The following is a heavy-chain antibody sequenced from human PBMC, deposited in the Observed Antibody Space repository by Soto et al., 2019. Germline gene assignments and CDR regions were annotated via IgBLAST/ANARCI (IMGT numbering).Heavy chain of an antibody. CDR3: ARGGGGWAFDY. CDR2: IWYDGSNK. CDR1: GFTFSSYG. Sequence: QVQLVESGGGVVQPGRSLRLSCAASGFTFSSYGMHWVRQAPGKGLEWVAVIWYDGSNKYYADSVKGRFTISRDNSKNTLYLQMNSLRAEDTAGYYCARGGGGWAFDYWGQGTLVTVSS. J-gene: IGHJ4*02. V-gene: IGHV3-33*01. D-gene: IGHD6-19*01.